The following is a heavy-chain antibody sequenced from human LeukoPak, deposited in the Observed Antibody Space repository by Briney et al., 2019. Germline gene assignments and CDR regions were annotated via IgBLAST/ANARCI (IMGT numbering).Heavy chain of an antibody. CDR1: GFTFSSYA. J-gene: IGHJ3*02. D-gene: IGHD1-14*01. CDR2: ISYDGSNK. V-gene: IGHV3-30*04. Sequence: PGGSLRLSCAASGFTFSSYAMHWVRQAPGKGLEWVAVISYDGSNKYYADSVKGRFTISRDNSKNTLYLQMNSLRGEDTAVYYCARGGGTSDSSSADAFDIWGHGTMVTVSS. CDR3: ARGGGTSDSSSADAFDI.